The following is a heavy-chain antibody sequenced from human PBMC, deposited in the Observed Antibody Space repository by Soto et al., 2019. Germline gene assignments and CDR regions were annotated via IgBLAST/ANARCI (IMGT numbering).Heavy chain of an antibody. Sequence: PSQTLSLPCAVDGGSLTDYYWSWIRKPPGKGLEWMGEINHSGSTNYNPSLKSRVTISVDTSKNQFSLKLSSVTAADTAVYYCARGRERNYYGSGSYYSNPNYYYYYGMDVWGQGTTVTVSS. V-gene: IGHV4-34*01. CDR2: INHSGST. D-gene: IGHD3-10*01. CDR3: ARGRERNYYGSGSYYSNPNYYYYYGMDV. J-gene: IGHJ6*02. CDR1: GGSLTDYY.